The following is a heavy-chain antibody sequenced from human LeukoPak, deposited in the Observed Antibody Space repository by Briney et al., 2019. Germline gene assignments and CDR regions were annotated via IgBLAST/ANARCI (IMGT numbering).Heavy chain of an antibody. CDR2: IDPNSGGT. J-gene: IGHJ4*02. V-gene: IGHV1-2*06. Sequence: ASVKVSCKASGYTFTGYYMHWVRQAPGQGLEWMGRIDPNSGGTNYAQKFQGRVTMTRDTSISTAYMELSRLRSDDTAVYYCARAEPKSYNWNYGDYWGQGTLVTVSS. CDR3: ARAEPKSYNWNYGDY. CDR1: GYTFTGYY. D-gene: IGHD1-20*01.